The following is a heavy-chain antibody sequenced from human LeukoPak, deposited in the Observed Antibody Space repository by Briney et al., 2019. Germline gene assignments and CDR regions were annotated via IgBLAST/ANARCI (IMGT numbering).Heavy chain of an antibody. CDR2: IYYNGST. Sequence: SETLSLTCTVSGGSVSSGSYYWNWIRQPPGKGLEWIGHIYYNGSTNYNPSLKSRVTISVDTSKNQFSLKLSSVTAADTAVYYCARVPEWDFWSGYYPDYWGQGTLVTVSS. CDR1: GGSVSSGSYY. D-gene: IGHD3-3*01. V-gene: IGHV4-61*01. J-gene: IGHJ4*02. CDR3: ARVPEWDFWSGYYPDY.